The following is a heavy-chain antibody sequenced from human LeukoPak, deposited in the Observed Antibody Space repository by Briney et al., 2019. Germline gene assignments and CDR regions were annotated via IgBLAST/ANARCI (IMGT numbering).Heavy chain of an antibody. CDR2: IYYSGST. D-gene: IGHD5-12*01. Sequence: PSETLSLTCTVSGGSMSSGNYYWSWIRQPPGKGLEWIGYIYYSGSTNYNPSLKSRVTISVDTSKNQFSLKLSSVTAADTAVYYCAAAVATISPHYFDYWGQGTLVTVSS. V-gene: IGHV4-61*01. CDR1: GGSMSSGNYY. CDR3: AAAVATISPHYFDY. J-gene: IGHJ4*02.